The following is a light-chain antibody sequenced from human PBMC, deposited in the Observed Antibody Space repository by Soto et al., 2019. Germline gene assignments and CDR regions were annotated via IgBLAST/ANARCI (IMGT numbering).Light chain of an antibody. Sequence: EIVMTQSPATLSVSPGERSTVSCRASQSVSSNLAWYQQKPGQAPRLLIYGASTRATGIPARFSGSGSGTEFTLTISSLQSEDFAVYYCQQYNNWPPVTFGQGTKVDIK. V-gene: IGKV3-15*01. J-gene: IGKJ1*01. CDR2: GAS. CDR1: QSVSSN. CDR3: QQYNNWPPVT.